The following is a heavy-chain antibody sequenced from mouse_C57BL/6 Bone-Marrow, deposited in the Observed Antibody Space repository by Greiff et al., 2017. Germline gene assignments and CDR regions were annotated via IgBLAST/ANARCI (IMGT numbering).Heavy chain of an antibody. CDR2: IYPGSGST. D-gene: IGHD1-1*01. J-gene: IGHJ4*01. Sequence: QVQLQQPGAELVKPGASVKMSCKASGYTFTSYWITWVKQRPGQGLEWIGDIYPGSGSTNYNEKFKSKATLTVDTSSSTAYMQLSSLTSEDSAVYYCARLDFYGSSHYYAMDYWGQGTSVTVSS. CDR3: ARLDFYGSSHYYAMDY. CDR1: GYTFTSYW. V-gene: IGHV1-55*01.